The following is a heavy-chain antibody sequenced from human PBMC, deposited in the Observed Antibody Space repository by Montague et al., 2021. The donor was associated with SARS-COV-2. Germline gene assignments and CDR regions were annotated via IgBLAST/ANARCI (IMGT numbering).Heavy chain of an antibody. Sequence: SLRLSCAASGFTFSSYSMNWVRQAPGKGLEWISSISSSSSYIYYAGSVKGRFTISRVNAKNSLYLQMNSLRAEDTAVYYCARNGSGYFDSSGYSDYWGQGTLVTVSS. J-gene: IGHJ4*02. D-gene: IGHD3-22*01. V-gene: IGHV3-21*01. CDR2: ISSSSSYI. CDR1: GFTFSSYS. CDR3: ARNGSGYFDSSGYSDY.